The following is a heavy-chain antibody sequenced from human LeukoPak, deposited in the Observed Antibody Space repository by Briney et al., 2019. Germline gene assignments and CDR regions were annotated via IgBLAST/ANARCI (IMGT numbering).Heavy chain of an antibody. CDR2: IYYSGST. D-gene: IGHD3-22*01. Sequence: SETLSLTCTVSGGSISSGDHYWSWIRQPPGKGLEWIGYIYYSGSTYYNPSLKSRLTISVDTSKNQFSLKLSSVTAADTAVYYCARVEDSSGYDWFDPWGQGALVTVSS. CDR3: ARVEDSSGYDWFDP. CDR1: GGSISSGDHY. J-gene: IGHJ5*02. V-gene: IGHV4-30-4*01.